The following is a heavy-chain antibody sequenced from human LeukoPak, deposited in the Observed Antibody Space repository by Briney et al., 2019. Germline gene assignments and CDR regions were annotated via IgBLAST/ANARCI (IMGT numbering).Heavy chain of an antibody. Sequence: ASVKVSCKASGYTFTSYGISWVRQAPGQGLEWMGWISAYNGNTNYAQKLQGRVTMTTDTSTSTAYMELRSLRSDDTAVYYCAIIPTTGTEGWFDPWGQGTLVTVSS. CDR3: AIIPTTGTEGWFDP. V-gene: IGHV1-18*01. CDR2: ISAYNGNT. CDR1: GYTFTSYG. D-gene: IGHD1-1*01. J-gene: IGHJ5*02.